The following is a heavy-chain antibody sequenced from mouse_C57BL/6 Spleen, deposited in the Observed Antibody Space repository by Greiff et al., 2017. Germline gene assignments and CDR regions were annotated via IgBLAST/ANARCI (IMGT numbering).Heavy chain of an antibody. V-gene: IGHV1-69*01. J-gene: IGHJ1*03. CDR2: IDPSDSYT. Sequence: QVQLQQPGAELVMPGASVKLSCKASGYTFTSYWLHWVKQRPGQGLEWIGEIDPSDSYTNYNQQFKGKSTLTVDKSSSTAYMQLSSLTSEDSAVYYCARSDGYFDVWGTGTTVTVSS. CDR1: GYTFTSYW. CDR3: ARSDGYFDV.